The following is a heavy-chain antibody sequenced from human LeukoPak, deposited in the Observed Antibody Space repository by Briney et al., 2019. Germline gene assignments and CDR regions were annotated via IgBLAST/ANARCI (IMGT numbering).Heavy chain of an antibody. D-gene: IGHD4-11*01. CDR2: INPNSGGT. CDR1: GYTFTGYY. CDR3: ARGLTTVTPPDY. V-gene: IGHV1-2*02. J-gene: IGHJ4*02. Sequence: ASVKVSCNASGYTFTGYYMHWVRQAPGQGLEWMGWINPNSGGTNYAQKFQGRVTMTRDTSISTAYMELSRLRSDDTAVYYCARGLTTVTPPDYWGQGTLVTVSS.